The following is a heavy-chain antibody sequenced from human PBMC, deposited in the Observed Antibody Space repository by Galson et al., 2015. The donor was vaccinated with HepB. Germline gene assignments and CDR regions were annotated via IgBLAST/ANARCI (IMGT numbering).Heavy chain of an antibody. V-gene: IGHV3-21*01. J-gene: IGHJ4*02. Sequence: SLRLSCAASGFTFSSYSMNWVRQAPGKGLEWVSSIRSSSSYIYYADSVKGRVTISRDNAQNSLYLQRNSRRAEDTAVYYGAREISGWYPAGGFWGQGTLVTVSS. D-gene: IGHD6-19*01. CDR1: GFTFSSYS. CDR2: IRSSSSYI. CDR3: AREISGWYPAGGF.